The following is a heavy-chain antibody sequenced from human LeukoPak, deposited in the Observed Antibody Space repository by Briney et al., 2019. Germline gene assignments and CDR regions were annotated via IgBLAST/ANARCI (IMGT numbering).Heavy chain of an antibody. Sequence: GGSLRLSCAASEFTFNTYAMIWVRQAPGKGLEWVSGISGSAGSTYYADSVKGRFIISRDNSKNTLYLQMNSLRAEDTAVYYCAKAGSAWEDMDVWGQGTTVTVSS. J-gene: IGHJ6*02. CDR3: AKAGSAWEDMDV. CDR1: EFTFNTYA. V-gene: IGHV3-23*01. CDR2: ISGSAGST. D-gene: IGHD3-10*01.